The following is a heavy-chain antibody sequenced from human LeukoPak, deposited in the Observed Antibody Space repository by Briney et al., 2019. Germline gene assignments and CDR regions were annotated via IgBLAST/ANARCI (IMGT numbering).Heavy chain of an antibody. CDR2: INPNSGGT. D-gene: IGHD3-9*01. CDR3: ASYAILTGYYVAGDAFDI. J-gene: IGHJ3*02. CDR1: GYTFTGYY. V-gene: IGHV1-2*02. Sequence: ASVKVSCKASGYTFTGYYMHWVRQAPGQGLEWMGWINPNSGGTNYAQKFQGRVTMTRDTSISTAYMELSRLRSDDTAVYYCASYAILTGYYVAGDAFDIWGQGTMDTVSS.